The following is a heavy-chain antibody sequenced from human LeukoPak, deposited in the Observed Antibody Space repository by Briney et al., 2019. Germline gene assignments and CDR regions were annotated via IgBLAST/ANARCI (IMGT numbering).Heavy chain of an antibody. D-gene: IGHD6-13*01. CDR2: ISGSGGST. CDR3: ARAGSSWYERNLYYFDY. J-gene: IGHJ4*01. Sequence: RPGGSLRLSCAASGFTFSSYAMSWVRQAPGKGLEWVSAISGSGGSTYYADSVKGRFTISRDNSKNTLYLQMNSLRAEDTAVYYCARAGSSWYERNLYYFDYWGQGTLVTVSS. CDR1: GFTFSSYA. V-gene: IGHV3-23*01.